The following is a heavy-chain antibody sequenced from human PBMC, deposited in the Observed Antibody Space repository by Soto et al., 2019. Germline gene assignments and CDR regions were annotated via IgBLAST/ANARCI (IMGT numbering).Heavy chain of an antibody. CDR2: IHFSGVT. V-gene: IGHV4-4*02. J-gene: IGHJ6*02. D-gene: IGHD5-18*01. CDR3: ARGGFGDTGKDLESYHTLDV. CDR1: GASIISNNW. Sequence: QVHLQGSGPGLVKPSGTLSLTCTVSGASIISNNWWSWVRQSPGKGLEWIGEIHFSGVTNNNPSLKNRLSLAMDQSNNQFALNLVSVTAADTAVYFCARGGFGDTGKDLESYHTLDVWGQGIAVTVSS.